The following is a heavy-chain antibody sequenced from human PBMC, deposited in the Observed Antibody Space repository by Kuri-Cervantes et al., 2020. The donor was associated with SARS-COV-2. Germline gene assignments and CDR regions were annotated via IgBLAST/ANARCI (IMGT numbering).Heavy chain of an antibody. CDR3: LETADHT. Sequence: GGSLRLSCAASRFNFGSCDMNWVRQAPGKGLEWVSAISGSGGSTYYADSVKGRLTISRDNSKNTLYLQMNSLRAEDTAVYYCLETADHTWGQGTLVTVSS. J-gene: IGHJ5*02. V-gene: IGHV3-23*01. CDR1: RFNFGSCD. D-gene: IGHD6-13*01. CDR2: ISGSGGST.